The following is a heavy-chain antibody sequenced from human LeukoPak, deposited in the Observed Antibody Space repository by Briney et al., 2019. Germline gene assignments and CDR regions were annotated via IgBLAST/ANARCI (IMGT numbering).Heavy chain of an antibody. J-gene: IGHJ4*02. CDR3: ARYSESYHAIDY. V-gene: IGHV3-53*01. CDR2: IYSGGST. CDR1: GFTVGSNY. Sequence: PGGSLRLACAASGFTVGSNYMSWVRQAPGKGLEWVSVIYSGGSTYYADSVKGRFTISRDNAENTLYLQMNSLRAEDTALYYCARYSESYHAIDYWGQGTLVTVSS. D-gene: IGHD1-26*01.